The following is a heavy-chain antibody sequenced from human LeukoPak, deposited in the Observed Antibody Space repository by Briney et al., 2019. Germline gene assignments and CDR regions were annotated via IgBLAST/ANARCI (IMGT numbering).Heavy chain of an antibody. V-gene: IGHV3-7*01. CDR3: TVIAAIRADAFDI. CDR1: GFTFRNYW. CDR2: IKEDGSEQ. Sequence: PGGSLRLSCAASGFTFRNYWMSWVRQAPGKGLEWVANIKEDGSEQHNVDSVKGRFTISRDNAKNSLYLHMNSLRAEDTAMYYCTVIAAIRADAFDIWGQGTMVTVSS. D-gene: IGHD2-15*01. J-gene: IGHJ3*02.